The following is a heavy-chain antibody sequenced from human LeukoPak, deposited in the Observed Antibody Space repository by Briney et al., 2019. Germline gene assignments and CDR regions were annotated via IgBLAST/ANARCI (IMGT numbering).Heavy chain of an antibody. CDR3: SRDWEAFDI. Sequence: GGSLRLSCAASGFTFRMSWMTWVRQAPGKGLEWVASIKGEGSEILCVDSVEGRFTISRESAKDSLYLHVNSLSAEHSGVFYCSRDWEAFDIWGQGTMVTVSS. J-gene: IGHJ3*02. CDR1: GFTFRMSW. CDR2: IKGEGSEI. D-gene: IGHD1-26*01. V-gene: IGHV3-7*01.